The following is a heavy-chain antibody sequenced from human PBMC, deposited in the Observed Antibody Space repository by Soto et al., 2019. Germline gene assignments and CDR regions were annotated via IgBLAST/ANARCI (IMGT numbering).Heavy chain of an antibody. CDR2: IIPIFGTV. J-gene: IGHJ6*02. D-gene: IGHD6-19*01. Sequence: QVQLLQSGAEVKKPGSSVRVSCEASGGTFRTYAISWVRQAPGQGLEWMGEIIPIFGTVNYAQKFQGRVTITGDESPTTVYIDLRSLRSEDSAVYYWANGAVAGTPTSYYYYGMDVWGQGTTVTVSS. V-gene: IGHV1-69*12. CDR3: ANGAVAGTPTSYYYYGMDV. CDR1: GGTFRTYA.